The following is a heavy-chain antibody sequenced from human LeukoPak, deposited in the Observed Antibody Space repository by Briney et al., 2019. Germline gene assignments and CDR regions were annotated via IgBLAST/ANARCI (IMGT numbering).Heavy chain of an antibody. D-gene: IGHD2/OR15-2a*01. CDR3: AKDLEYSFDY. J-gene: IGHJ4*02. CDR1: GFTFSSYD. V-gene: IGHV3-23*01. CDR2: LSANGGAT. Sequence: PGGSLRLSCAASGFTFSSYDMNWVRQAPGKGLEWVSALSANGGATYYANSVKGRFTISRDNSKNTLYLQMNRLRVEDTAVYFCAKDLEYSFDYWGQGTLVTVSS.